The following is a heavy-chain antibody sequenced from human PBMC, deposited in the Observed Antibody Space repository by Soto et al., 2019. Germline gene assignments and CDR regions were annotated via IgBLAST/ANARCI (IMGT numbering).Heavy chain of an antibody. V-gene: IGHV4-31*03. CDR1: GGSISSGGYY. D-gene: IGHD1-1*01. J-gene: IGHJ4*02. CDR3: ARAGTTVYYFDY. Sequence: PSETLSLTCTVSGGSISSGGYYWSWIRQHPGKGLEWIGYIYYSGSTYYNPSLKSRVSISVDTSKNQFSLKLSSVTAADTAVYYCARAGTTVYYFDYWGQGTLVTVSS. CDR2: IYYSGST.